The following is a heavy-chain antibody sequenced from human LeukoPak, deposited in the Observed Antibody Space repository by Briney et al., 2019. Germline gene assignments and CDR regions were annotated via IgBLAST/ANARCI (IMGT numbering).Heavy chain of an antibody. D-gene: IGHD3-10*01. CDR3: ARASESGSYHAPFDY. CDR1: GYTFTGYY. Sequence: GASVKVSCKASGYTFTGYYMHWVRQAPGQGLEWMGWINPNSGGTNYAQKFQGRVTITADESTSTAYMELSSLRSEDTAVYYCARASESGSYHAPFDYWGQGTLVTVSS. CDR2: INPNSGGT. J-gene: IGHJ4*02. V-gene: IGHV1-2*02.